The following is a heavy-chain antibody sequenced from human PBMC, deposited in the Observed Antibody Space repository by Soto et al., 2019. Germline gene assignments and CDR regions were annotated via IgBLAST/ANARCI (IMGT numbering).Heavy chain of an antibody. CDR2: IYYSGST. CDR1: GGSISSYY. Sequence: SETLSLTCTVSGGSISSYYWSWIRQPPGKGLEWIGYIYYSGSTNYNPSLKSRVTISVDTSKNQFSLKLSSVTAADTAVYYCARFPHYDFWSGYYKGVDYYYYMDVWGNGTTVTVSS. V-gene: IGHV4-59*01. D-gene: IGHD3-3*01. J-gene: IGHJ6*03. CDR3: ARFPHYDFWSGYYKGVDYYYYMDV.